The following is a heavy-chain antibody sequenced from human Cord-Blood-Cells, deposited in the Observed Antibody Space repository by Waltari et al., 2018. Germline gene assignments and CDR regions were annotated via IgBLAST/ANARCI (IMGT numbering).Heavy chain of an antibody. CDR2: IYYSGGT. Sequence: QVQLQESGPGLVKPSETLSLTCTVSGGSISSYYWSWIRQPPGKGLEWIGYIYYSGGTNYTPSLKGRVTISVDTSKNQFSLKLSSVTAADTAVYYCARPYCSGGSGYSGWFDPWGQGTLVTVSS. CDR1: GGSISSYY. J-gene: IGHJ5*02. V-gene: IGHV4-59*08. CDR3: ARPYCSGGSGYSGWFDP. D-gene: IGHD2-15*01.